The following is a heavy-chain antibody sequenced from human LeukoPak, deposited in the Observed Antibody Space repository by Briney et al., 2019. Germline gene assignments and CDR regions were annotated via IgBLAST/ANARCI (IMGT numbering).Heavy chain of an antibody. CDR2: MNPNSGNT. D-gene: IGHD1-7*01. CDR1: GYTFTNFD. V-gene: IGHV1-8*03. CDR3: ARAPSWNYNRYYYYYVDV. J-gene: IGHJ6*03. Sequence: ASVKVSCKTSGYTFTNFDINWVRQAFGHGLEWMGWMNPNSGNTGYAQKFQGRVTITRNTSISTAYMELSSLRSEDTAVYYCARAPSWNYNRYYYYYVDVWGRGTTVTVSS.